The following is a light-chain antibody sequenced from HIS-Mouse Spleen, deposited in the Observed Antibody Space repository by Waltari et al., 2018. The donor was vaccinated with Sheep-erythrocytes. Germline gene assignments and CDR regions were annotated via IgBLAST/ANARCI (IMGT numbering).Light chain of an antibody. J-gene: IGLJ1*01. V-gene: IGLV1-44*01. CDR3: CSYAGSYNHV. CDR2: SNN. Sequence: QSVLTQPPSASGTPRQRSTISCSGSSPHLGNNTVNWYQQLPGTAPKLLIYSNNQRPSGVPDRFSGSKSGTSASLAISGLQSEDEADYYCCSYAGSYNHVFATGTKVTVL. CDR1: SPHLGNNT.